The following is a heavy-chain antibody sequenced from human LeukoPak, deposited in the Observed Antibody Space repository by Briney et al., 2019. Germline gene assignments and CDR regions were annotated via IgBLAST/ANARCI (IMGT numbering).Heavy chain of an antibody. CDR3: ARGSGSYSYSYMDV. CDR2: IYFSGST. J-gene: IGHJ6*03. Sequence: SETLSLTCTVSGGSISNYYWSWIRQPPGKGLEWIAYIYFSGSTNYHPSLKSRITMSVDTSKNQFSLRLSSVTAADTAVYYCARGSGSYSYSYMDVWGKGTTVTVSS. V-gene: IGHV4-59*12. CDR1: GGSISNYY. D-gene: IGHD1-26*01.